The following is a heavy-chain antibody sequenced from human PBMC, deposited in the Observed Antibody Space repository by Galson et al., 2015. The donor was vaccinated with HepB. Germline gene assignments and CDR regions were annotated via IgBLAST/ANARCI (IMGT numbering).Heavy chain of an antibody. D-gene: IGHD2-15*01. CDR3: ARVGGKLGYCRGRSCSNWFDP. CDR2: IIPIFGTA. CDR1: GGSFSSYS. Sequence: SVKVSCKASGGSFSSYSISWVRQAPGQGLEWMGGIIPIFGTANYAQKFQGRVTITADESTSTAYMELSSLRFEDTAVYYCARVGGKLGYCRGRSCSNWFDPWGKGTLVTVSS. V-gene: IGHV1-69*13. J-gene: IGHJ5*02.